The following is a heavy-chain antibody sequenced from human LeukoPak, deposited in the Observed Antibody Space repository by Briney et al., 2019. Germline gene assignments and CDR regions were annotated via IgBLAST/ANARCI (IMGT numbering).Heavy chain of an antibody. CDR1: GDSISSDHW. V-gene: IGHV4-4*02. CDR3: TRFGIAVAGIKDDH. CDR2: IHHSGNT. J-gene: IGHJ5*02. D-gene: IGHD6-19*01. Sequence: SGTLSLTCAVSGDSISSDHWWSWVRQSPGKGLEWIGEIHHSGNTNYNPSLKSRVTMSLDKSKNQYSLTLNSVTAAGTAIYYCTRFGIAVAGIKDDHWGQGTLATVSS.